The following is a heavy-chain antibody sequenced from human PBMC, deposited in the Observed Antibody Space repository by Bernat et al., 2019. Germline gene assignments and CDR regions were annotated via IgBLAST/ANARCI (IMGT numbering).Heavy chain of an antibody. V-gene: IGHV3-21*01. Sequence: EVQLLESGGALVKPGGSRELPFPPSGFPFITFSMNWAPKAPGKGLEWVSSISSSSSYIYYADSVKGRFTISRDNAKNSLYLQMNSLRAEDTAVYYCARDIEDIVVVVAATGFDYWGQGTLVTVSS. CDR1: GFPFITFS. D-gene: IGHD2-15*01. J-gene: IGHJ4*02. CDR3: ARDIEDIVVVVAATGFDY. CDR2: ISSSSSYI.